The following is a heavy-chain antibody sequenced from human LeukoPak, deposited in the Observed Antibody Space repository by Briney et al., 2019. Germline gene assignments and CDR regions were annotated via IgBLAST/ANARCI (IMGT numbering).Heavy chain of an antibody. CDR2: ISSSSSYI. J-gene: IGHJ5*02. CDR1: GFTFSSHA. D-gene: IGHD6-19*01. V-gene: IGHV3-21*01. CDR3: ARVDQVAGFDP. Sequence: GGSRRLSCEVSGFTFSSHAMGWVRQAPGKGLEWVSSISSSSSYIYYADSVKGRFTISRDNAKNSLYLQMNSLRAEDTAVYYCARVDQVAGFDPWGQGTLVTVSS.